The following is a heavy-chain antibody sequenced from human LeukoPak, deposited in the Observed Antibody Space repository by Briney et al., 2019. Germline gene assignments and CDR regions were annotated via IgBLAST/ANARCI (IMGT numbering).Heavy chain of an antibody. D-gene: IGHD3-10*01. CDR2: IYDSGST. CDR3: ASPGGVRGSIAFDI. V-gene: IGHV4-4*02. Sequence: SGTLSLTCTVSGGSISSRNWWSWVRQPPGKGLEWIGEIYDSGSTNYNPSLKSRVTISIDKSKNHFSLKLSSATAADTAVYYCASPGGVRGSIAFDIWGQGTMVTVSS. J-gene: IGHJ3*02. CDR1: GGSISSRNW.